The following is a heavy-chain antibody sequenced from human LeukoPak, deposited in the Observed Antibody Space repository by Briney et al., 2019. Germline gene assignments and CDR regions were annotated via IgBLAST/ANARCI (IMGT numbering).Heavy chain of an antibody. Sequence: PGGALRLSCQACGCTYSRQAMNGVGQAAEKGLEGVAGISGGRENTLYADSVRGRPVISRYNSRNTLYLQLYGLRADDTALYFCAKGPYSGYSTYFDPWGQGARVTVSS. D-gene: IGHD5-12*01. CDR2: ISGGRENT. CDR3: AKGPYSGYSTYFDP. V-gene: IGHV3-23*01. CDR1: GCTYSRQA. J-gene: IGHJ5*02.